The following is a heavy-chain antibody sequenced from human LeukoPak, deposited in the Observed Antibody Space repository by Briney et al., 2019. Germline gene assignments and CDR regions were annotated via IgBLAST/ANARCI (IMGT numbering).Heavy chain of an antibody. CDR3: ARKVLSSSGTYSTFDY. J-gene: IGHJ4*02. CDR1: GFTFSDYY. Sequence: GGSLRLSCAASGFTFSDYYMSWIRQAPGKGLEWISYISSSSSYTNYVDSVKGRFTISRDNAKNSLYLQMNSLRAEDTAVYYCARKVLSSSGTYSTFDYWGQGTLVTVSS. D-gene: IGHD1-26*01. CDR2: ISSSSSYT. V-gene: IGHV3-11*06.